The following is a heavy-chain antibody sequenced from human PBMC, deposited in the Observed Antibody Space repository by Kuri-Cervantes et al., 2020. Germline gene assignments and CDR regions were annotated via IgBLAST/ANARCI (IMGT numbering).Heavy chain of an antibody. V-gene: IGHV1-69*13. CDR1: GGTFSSYA. Sequence: SVKVSCKASGGTFSSYAISWVRQAPGQGLEWMGGIIPIFGTANYAQKFQGRVTITADESKSTAYMELSSLRSEDTAVYYCARDDGYCSSTSCYLHFDYWGQGTLVTVSS. D-gene: IGHD2-2*01. CDR3: ARDDGYCSSTSCYLHFDY. CDR2: IIPIFGTA. J-gene: IGHJ4*02.